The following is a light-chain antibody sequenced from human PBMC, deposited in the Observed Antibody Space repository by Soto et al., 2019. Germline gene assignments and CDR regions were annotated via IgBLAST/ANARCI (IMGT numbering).Light chain of an antibody. CDR2: GAS. CDR3: QQHLISPFT. V-gene: IGKV3-20*01. Sequence: EVVLVQSPGTLSLSPGERATLSCRASQSVSSTYLAWYQQKPGQAPRLLIYGASSRAAGIPDRFSGSGSGTDFTLTISGLEPEDFAVYYCQQHLISPFTFCLGTNLEIK. CDR1: QSVSSTY. J-gene: IGKJ2*01.